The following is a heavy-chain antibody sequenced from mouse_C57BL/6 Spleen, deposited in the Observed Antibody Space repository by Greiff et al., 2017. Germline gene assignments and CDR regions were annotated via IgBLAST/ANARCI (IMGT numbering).Heavy chain of an antibody. CDR2: IYPGSGNT. V-gene: IGHV1-76*01. J-gene: IGHJ2*01. Sequence: VQLQESGAELVRPGASVKLSCKASGYTFTDYYINWVKQRPGQGLEWIARIYPGSGNTYYNEKFKGKATLTAEKSSSTAYMQLSSLTSEDSAVYFCASQRDYGLFDYWGQGTTLTVSS. CDR1: GYTFTDYY. D-gene: IGHD2-4*01. CDR3: ASQRDYGLFDY.